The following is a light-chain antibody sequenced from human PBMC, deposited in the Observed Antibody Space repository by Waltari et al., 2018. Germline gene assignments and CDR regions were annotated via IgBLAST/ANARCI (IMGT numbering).Light chain of an antibody. Sequence: SSVVTQPPSVSVGPGQTAPIACGGNRIGSTSGPWYQQKPGQAPVLVVYDNRDRPSGIPERFSGSNSGNTATLTISGLQADDEADYYCCSFAGDYRFEVFGGGTHLSVL. CDR3: CSFAGDYRFEV. V-gene: IGLV3-21*02. CDR1: RIGSTS. CDR2: DNR. J-gene: IGLJ2*01.